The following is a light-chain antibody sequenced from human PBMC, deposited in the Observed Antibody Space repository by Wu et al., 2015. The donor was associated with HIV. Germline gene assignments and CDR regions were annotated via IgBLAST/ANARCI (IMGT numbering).Light chain of an antibody. CDR3: QQYNSYSCT. J-gene: IGKJ1*01. CDR2: EAS. V-gene: IGKV1-5*03. Sequence: DIQMTQTPSTLSASVGDSVTITCRASQTIRNWLAWYQQKPGKAPKLLISEASTLESGVPSRFSGSGSGTEFTLTINSLQPDDFATYYCQQYNSYSCTFGEGTQVTNQT. CDR1: QTIRNW.